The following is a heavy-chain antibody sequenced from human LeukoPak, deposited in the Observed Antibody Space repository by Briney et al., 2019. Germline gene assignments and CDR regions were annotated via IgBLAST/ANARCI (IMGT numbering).Heavy chain of an antibody. CDR3: AKEGWGFGEFPLFMDV. J-gene: IGHJ6*03. CDR1: GFTVSSYG. V-gene: IGHV3-23*01. Sequence: PGGSLRLSCAASGFTVSSYGMSWVRQAPGKGLEWVSAISGSGGSTYYADSVKGRFTISRDKSKNTLYLQMNSLRAEDTAVYYCAKEGWGFGEFPLFMDVWGKGTTVTISS. D-gene: IGHD3-10*01. CDR2: ISGSGGST.